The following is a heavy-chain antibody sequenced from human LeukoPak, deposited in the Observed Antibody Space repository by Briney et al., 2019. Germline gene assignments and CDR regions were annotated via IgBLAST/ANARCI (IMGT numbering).Heavy chain of an antibody. CDR1: GFTVSSNY. D-gene: IGHD6-13*01. J-gene: IGHJ4*02. CDR2: IYSGGST. V-gene: IGHV3-53*01. CDR3: ARVIAAAGTPPLYYFDY. Sequence: GGSLRLSCAASGFTVSSNYMCWVRQAPGKGLEWVSVIYSGGSTYYADSVKGRFTISRDNSKNTLYLQMNSLRAEDTAVYYCARVIAAAGTPPLYYFDYWGQGTLVTVSS.